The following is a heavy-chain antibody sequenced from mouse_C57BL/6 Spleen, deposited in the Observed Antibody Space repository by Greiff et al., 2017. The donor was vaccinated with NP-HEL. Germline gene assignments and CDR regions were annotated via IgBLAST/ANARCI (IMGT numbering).Heavy chain of an antibody. Sequence: DVKLQESGGGLVKPGGSLKLSCAASGFTFSDYGMHWVRQAPEKGLEWVAYISSGSSTIYYADTVKGRFTISRDNAKNTLFLQMTSLRSEDTAMYYCARSSPWYFDVWGTGTTVTVSS. J-gene: IGHJ1*03. CDR3: ARSSPWYFDV. D-gene: IGHD1-1*01. V-gene: IGHV5-17*01. CDR2: ISSGSSTI. CDR1: GFTFSDYG.